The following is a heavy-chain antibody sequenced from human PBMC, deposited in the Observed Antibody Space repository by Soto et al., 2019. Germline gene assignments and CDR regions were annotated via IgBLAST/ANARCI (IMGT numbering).Heavy chain of an antibody. CDR1: GFTFSSYS. Sequence: EVQLVESGGGLVKPGGSLRLSCAASGFTFSSYSMNWVRQAPGKGLEWVSSISSSSSYIYYADSVKGRFTISRDNAKNAPSLQMNSLSAEDTAVYYCARAAVAGKGPFYYYYGMDVWGQGTTVTVSS. V-gene: IGHV3-21*01. J-gene: IGHJ6*02. D-gene: IGHD6-19*01. CDR3: ARAAVAGKGPFYYYYGMDV. CDR2: ISSSSSYI.